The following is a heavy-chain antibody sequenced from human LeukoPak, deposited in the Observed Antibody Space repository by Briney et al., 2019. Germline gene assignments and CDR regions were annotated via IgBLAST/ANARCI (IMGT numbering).Heavy chain of an antibody. V-gene: IGHV3-33*01. J-gene: IGHJ4*02. D-gene: IGHD2-21*02. Sequence: GRSLRLSCAASGFTFSSYGMHWVRQAPGKGPEWVAVIWYHGRNKYFADSVKGRFTISRDISKNTLYLQMNSLRAEATAVYYCARDYCGGDCYSFDSWGQGTLVTVSS. CDR2: IWYHGRNK. CDR1: GFTFSSYG. CDR3: ARDYCGGDCYSFDS.